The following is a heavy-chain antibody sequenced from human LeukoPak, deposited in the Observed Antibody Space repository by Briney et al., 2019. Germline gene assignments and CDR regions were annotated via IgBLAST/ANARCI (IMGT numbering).Heavy chain of an antibody. V-gene: IGHV4-59*08. CDR1: GGSTSNYY. CDR3: ARHFLRGGFDS. Sequence: SETLSLTCTVSGGSTSNYYWSWIRQPPGKGLEWIAYIFQSGDARYNPSPKSRVTIALDTSKNQFSLTLSSVTAADTAVYYCARHFLRGGFDSWGQGVLVPVSS. CDR2: IFQSGDA. J-gene: IGHJ4*02. D-gene: IGHD5-12*01.